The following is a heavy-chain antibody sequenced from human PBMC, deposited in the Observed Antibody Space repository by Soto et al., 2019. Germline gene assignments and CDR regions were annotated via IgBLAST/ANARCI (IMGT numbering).Heavy chain of an antibody. CDR3: ARDRVEYSSSWYRWFDP. V-gene: IGHV4-31*03. D-gene: IGHD6-13*01. J-gene: IGHJ5*02. Sequence: SGTLSLTCTVSGGSISSGGYYWSWIRQHPGEGLEWIGYIYYSGSTYYNPSLKSRVTISVDTSKNQFSLRLSSVTAADTAVYYCARDRVEYSSSWYRWFDPWGQGTLVTVS. CDR2: IYYSGST. CDR1: GGSISSGGYY.